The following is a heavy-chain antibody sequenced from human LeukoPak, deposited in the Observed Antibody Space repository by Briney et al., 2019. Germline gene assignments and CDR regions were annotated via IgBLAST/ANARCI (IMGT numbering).Heavy chain of an antibody. CDR1: GGSISSGSYY. D-gene: IGHD3-10*01. CDR2: IYTSGST. V-gene: IGHV4-61*02. CDR3: ASHTSPQDTFGDAFDI. Sequence: PSETLSLTCTVSGGSISSGSYYWSWIRQPAGKGLEWIGRIYTSGSTNYNPSLKSRVTISIDTSKNQFSLKLSSVTAADTAVYYCASHTSPQDTFGDAFDIWGQGTMVTVSS. J-gene: IGHJ3*02.